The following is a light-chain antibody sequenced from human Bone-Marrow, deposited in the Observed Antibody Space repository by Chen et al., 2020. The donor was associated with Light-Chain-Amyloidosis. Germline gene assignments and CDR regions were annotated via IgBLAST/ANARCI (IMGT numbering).Light chain of an antibody. J-gene: IGLJ3*02. CDR2: DDR. Sequence: SYVLTHPSSVSVAPGQPATIACGGNNIGPPIVHWYQQTPGQAPLLVVYDDRDRPSGIPGRLSGSNSGNTATLTISRVEAGDEADYYCQVWDRSSDRPVFGGGTKLTVL. CDR3: QVWDRSSDRPV. V-gene: IGLV3-21*02. CDR1: NIGPPI.